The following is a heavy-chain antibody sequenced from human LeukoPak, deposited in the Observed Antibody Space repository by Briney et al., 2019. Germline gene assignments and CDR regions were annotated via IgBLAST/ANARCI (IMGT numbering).Heavy chain of an antibody. J-gene: IGHJ4*02. D-gene: IGHD2-2*01. CDR1: GESFSGYY. CDR3: ARGKAGYQLSRFYY. Sequence: SETLSLTCALYGESFSGYYWSWMRQPPGKGLEWIGEINHSGSTNYNPSFKSRVTIPVDTSKNQFPMKLSTVTAADTAVYSWARGKAGYQLSRFYYWGQGTLVTVSS. V-gene: IGHV4-34*01. CDR2: INHSGST.